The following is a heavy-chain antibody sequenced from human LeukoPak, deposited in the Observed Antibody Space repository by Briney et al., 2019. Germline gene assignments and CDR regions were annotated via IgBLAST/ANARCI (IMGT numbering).Heavy chain of an antibody. CDR2: ISGSGSST. D-gene: IGHD3-10*01. CDR3: ATRGVMVRGVIIEDY. Sequence: GGSLRLSCAASGFTFSSYAMSWVRQAPGKGLEWVSAISGSGSSTYYADSVKGRFTISRDNSENTLYLQMNSLRVEDTAVYYCATRGVMVRGVIIEDYWGQGTLVTVSP. J-gene: IGHJ4*02. V-gene: IGHV3-23*01. CDR1: GFTFSSYA.